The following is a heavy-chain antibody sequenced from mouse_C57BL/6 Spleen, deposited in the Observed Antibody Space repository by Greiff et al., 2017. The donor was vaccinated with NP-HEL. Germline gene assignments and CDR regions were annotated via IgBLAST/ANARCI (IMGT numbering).Heavy chain of an antibody. CDR3: ARGVTTVVASGDV. D-gene: IGHD1-1*01. J-gene: IGHJ1*03. Sequence: QVQLQQPGAELVKPGASVKMSCKASGYTFTSYWITWVKQRPGQGLEWIGDIYPGSGSTNYNEKFKSKATLTVDTSSSTAYMQLSSLTPEDSAVYYCARGVTTVVASGDVWGTGTTVTVSS. V-gene: IGHV1-55*01. CDR2: IYPGSGST. CDR1: GYTFTSYW.